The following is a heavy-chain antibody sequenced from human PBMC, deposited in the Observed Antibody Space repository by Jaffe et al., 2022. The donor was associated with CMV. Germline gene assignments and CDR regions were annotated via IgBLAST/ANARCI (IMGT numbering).Heavy chain of an antibody. CDR1: GGSFSGHY. V-gene: IGHV4-34*01. J-gene: IGHJ6*02. CDR2: INHSGST. Sequence: QVQLQQWGAGLLKPSETLSLTCVVYGGSFSGHYWSWIRQPPGKGLEWIGEINHSGSTNYNPSLESRVTISIDTSKNQFSLKLSSATAADTAIYFCTRGISVLLWFGVSMDVWGQGTTVTVSS. D-gene: IGHD3-10*01. CDR3: TRGISVLLWFGVSMDV.